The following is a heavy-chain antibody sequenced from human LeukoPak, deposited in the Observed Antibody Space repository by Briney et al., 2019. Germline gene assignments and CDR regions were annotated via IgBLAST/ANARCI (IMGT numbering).Heavy chain of an antibody. V-gene: IGHV3-30*18. Sequence: GGSLRLSCAASGFAFSSYGMHWVRQAPGKGLEWVAVISYDGSNKYYADSVKGRFTISRDNSKNTLYLQMNSLRAEDTAVYYCAKVGGSGSYQNTPFDYWGQGTLVTVSS. CDR1: GFAFSSYG. D-gene: IGHD3-10*01. J-gene: IGHJ4*02. CDR2: ISYDGSNK. CDR3: AKVGGSGSYQNTPFDY.